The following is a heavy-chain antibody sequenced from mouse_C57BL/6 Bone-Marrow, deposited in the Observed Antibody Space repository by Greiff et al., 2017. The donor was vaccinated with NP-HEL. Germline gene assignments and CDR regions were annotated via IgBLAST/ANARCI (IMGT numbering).Heavy chain of an antibody. D-gene: IGHD2-5*01. CDR1: GYTFTSYW. J-gene: IGHJ1*03. CDR3: HYSNWYFDV. CDR2: IDPSDSYT. V-gene: IGHV1-50*01. Sequence: QVQLQQPGAELVKPGASVKLSCKASGYTFTSYWMQWVKQRPGQGLEWIGEIDPSDSYTNSNQKFKGKATLTVDTSSSTAYMQLSSLTSEDSAVYYCHYSNWYFDVWGTGTTVTVSS.